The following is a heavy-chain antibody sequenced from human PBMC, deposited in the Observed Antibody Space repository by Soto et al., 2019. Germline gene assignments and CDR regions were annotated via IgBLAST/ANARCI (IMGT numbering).Heavy chain of an antibody. CDR2: IKQDESEK. CDR1: GLTFTDYW. Sequence: GGSLRLSCVTYGLTFTDYWMGWVRQAPGKGLEWVANIKQDESEKNYLDSVKGRFTIPRDNAKNSLYLQMNSLRAEDTAVYYCASDRFRGTYYLRGVTYFFEEWGQGAPVTVSS. J-gene: IGHJ4*02. D-gene: IGHD1-26*01. V-gene: IGHV3-7*03. CDR3: ASDRFRGTYYLRGVTYFFEE.